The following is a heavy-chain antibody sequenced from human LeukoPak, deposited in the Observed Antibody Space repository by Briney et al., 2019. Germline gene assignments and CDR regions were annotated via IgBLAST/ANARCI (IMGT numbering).Heavy chain of an antibody. CDR1: GFTFISYS. CDR3: ARGGDIVVVPAAPFDY. Sequence: GGSLRLSCAASGFTFISYSMNWVRQAPGKELEWVSSISSSSSYIYYADSVKGRFTISRDNAKNSLYLQMNSLRAEDTAVYYCARGGDIVVVPAAPFDYWGQGTLVTVSS. V-gene: IGHV3-21*01. D-gene: IGHD2-2*01. CDR2: ISSSSSYI. J-gene: IGHJ4*02.